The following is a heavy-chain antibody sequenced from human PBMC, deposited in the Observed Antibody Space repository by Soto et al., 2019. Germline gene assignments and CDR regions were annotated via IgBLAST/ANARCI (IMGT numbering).Heavy chain of an antibody. D-gene: IGHD2-2*01. J-gene: IGHJ3*02. CDR2: VYYDGHNK. Sequence: PGGSLRLSCAASGFTFSMYGMHWVRQAPGKGLEWVATVYYDGHNKYYADSVRGRFTVSRDNSKNMVYLQMNSLRAEDTAVYYCARDPPSTLGSFDIWGRGTKVTVSS. CDR1: GFTFSMYG. V-gene: IGHV3-33*01. CDR3: ARDPPSTLGSFDI.